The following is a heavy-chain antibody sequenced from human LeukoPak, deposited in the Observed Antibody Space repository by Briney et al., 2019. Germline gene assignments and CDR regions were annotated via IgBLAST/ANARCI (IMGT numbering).Heavy chain of an antibody. V-gene: IGHV3-74*01. CDR3: ARSMGGRNDF. CDR1: GFTLSNYW. D-gene: IGHD2-15*01. J-gene: IGHJ4*02. Sequence: GGSLRLSCGGSGFTLSNYWVHWVRHAPGKGLVWVSRINIEGSRTDYTDSVRGRFTISRDNAKNTVDLEMNSLTAEDTAVYYCARSMGGRNDFWGQGTLVTVSS. CDR2: INIEGSRT.